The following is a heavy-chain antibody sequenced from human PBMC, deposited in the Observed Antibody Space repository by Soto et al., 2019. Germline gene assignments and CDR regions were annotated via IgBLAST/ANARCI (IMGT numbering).Heavy chain of an antibody. CDR3: ARQFGRCFDY. V-gene: IGHV4-59*08. CDR2: MYFGGSF. D-gene: IGHD1-26*01. J-gene: IGHJ4*02. CDR1: GASVSTGY. Sequence: SGTRSLTCTFSGASVSTGYWSWIRQPPGKGLEWLGFMYFGGSFNYNPSLTSRVTISVDKSKNQFSLKVTSVTAADTAVYYCARQFGRCFDYWGQGTLVTVS.